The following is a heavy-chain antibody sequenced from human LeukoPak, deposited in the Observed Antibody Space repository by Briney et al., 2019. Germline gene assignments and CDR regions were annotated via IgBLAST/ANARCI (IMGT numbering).Heavy chain of an antibody. CDR1: GYTFTSYG. J-gene: IGHJ4*02. Sequence: VSVKVSCKASGYTFTSYGISWVRQAPGQGLEWMGWINPNSGGTNYAQKFQGRVTMTRDTSISTAYMELSRLRSDDTAVYYCARVEDGGNFDYWGQGTLVTVSS. CDR3: ARVEDGGNFDY. CDR2: INPNSGGT. D-gene: IGHD4-23*01. V-gene: IGHV1-2*02.